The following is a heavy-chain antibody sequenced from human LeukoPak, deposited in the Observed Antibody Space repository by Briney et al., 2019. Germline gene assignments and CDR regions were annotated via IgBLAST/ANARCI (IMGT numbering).Heavy chain of an antibody. V-gene: IGHV3-53*01. CDR2: IYSGGST. Sequence: GGSLRLSCAASGFTVSSNYMSWVRQAPGKGLEWVSVIYSGGSTYYADSVKGRFTISRDNSKNTLYLQMDSLRAEDTAVYYCARVRFEGYDSSGYGGQGTLVTVS. D-gene: IGHD3-22*01. CDR3: ARVRFEGYDSSGY. CDR1: GFTVSSNY. J-gene: IGHJ4*02.